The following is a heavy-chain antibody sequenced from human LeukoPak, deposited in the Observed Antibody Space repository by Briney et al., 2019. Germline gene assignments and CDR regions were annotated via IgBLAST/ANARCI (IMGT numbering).Heavy chain of an antibody. V-gene: IGHV1-8*01. D-gene: IGHD4-17*01. CDR3: ARGDGSTTVPPSWFDP. CDR1: GYTFTSYD. Sequence: ASVKVSCKASGYTFTSYDINWVRQATGQGLEWMGWMNPNSGNTGYAQKFQGRVTMTRNTSISTAYMELSSLRSEDTAVYYCARGDGSTTVPPSWFDPWGQGTLVTVSS. J-gene: IGHJ5*02. CDR2: MNPNSGNT.